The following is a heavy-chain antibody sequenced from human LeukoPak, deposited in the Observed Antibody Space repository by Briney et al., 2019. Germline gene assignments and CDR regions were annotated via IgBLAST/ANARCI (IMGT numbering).Heavy chain of an antibody. CDR1: GYTFTSYD. D-gene: IGHD2-15*01. CDR3: ARGEIVGIVVVVAALKPDMAFDY. J-gene: IGHJ4*02. V-gene: IGHV1-8*03. Sequence: ASVKVSCKASGYTFTSYDINWVRQATGQGLEWMGWMNPNSGNTGYAQKFQGRVTITRNTSISTAYMELSRLRSDDTAVYYCARGEIVGIVVVVAALKPDMAFDYWGQGTLVTVSS. CDR2: MNPNSGNT.